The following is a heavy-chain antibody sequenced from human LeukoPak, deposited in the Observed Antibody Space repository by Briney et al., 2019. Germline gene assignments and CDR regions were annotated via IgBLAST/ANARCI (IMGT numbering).Heavy chain of an antibody. CDR3: ARAKPMTTVTTDY. Sequence: GGSLRLSCAASGFTFSSYAMHWVRQAPGKGLEWVSSISSSSSYIYYADSVKGRFTISRDNAKNSLYLQMNSLRAEDTAVYYCARAKPMTTVTTDYWGQGTLVTVSS. J-gene: IGHJ4*02. D-gene: IGHD4-17*01. CDR2: ISSSSSYI. V-gene: IGHV3-21*01. CDR1: GFTFSSYA.